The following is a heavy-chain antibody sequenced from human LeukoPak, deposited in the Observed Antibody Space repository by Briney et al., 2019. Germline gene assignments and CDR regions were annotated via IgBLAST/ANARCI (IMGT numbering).Heavy chain of an antibody. J-gene: IGHJ3*02. D-gene: IGHD3-10*01. CDR3: ARDGGGGVWFGESYDAFDI. CDR2: IIPIFGTA. Sequence: SVKVSCKASGGTFSSYAISWVRQAPGQGLEWMGGIIPIFGTANYAQKFQGRVTITTDESTSTAYMELSSLRSEDTAVYYCARDGGGGVWFGESYDAFDIWGQGTMVTVSS. CDR1: GGTFSSYA. V-gene: IGHV1-69*05.